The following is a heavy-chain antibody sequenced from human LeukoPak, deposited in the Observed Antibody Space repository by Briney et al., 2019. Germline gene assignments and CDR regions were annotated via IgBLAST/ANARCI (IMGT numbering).Heavy chain of an antibody. CDR1: GFTFSSYS. CDR2: ISGRSSTI. Sequence: GGSLRLSCAVSGFTFSSYSMNWVRQAPGKGLEWISYISGRSSTIYYADSVRGRFTISRDNAKNSMYLQMNSLRAEDTAAYYCARDRLTSGSYFFDYWGQGTLVTVSS. D-gene: IGHD1-26*01. V-gene: IGHV3-48*01. J-gene: IGHJ4*02. CDR3: ARDRLTSGSYFFDY.